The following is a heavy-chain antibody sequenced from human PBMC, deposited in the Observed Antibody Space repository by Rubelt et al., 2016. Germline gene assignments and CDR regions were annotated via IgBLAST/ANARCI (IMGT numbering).Heavy chain of an antibody. V-gene: IGHV3-33*01. Sequence: SYGMHWVRQAPGKGLEWVAVIWYDGSNKYYADSVKGRFTISRDNSKNMLYLQMNSLRAEDTAVYYCARGSADFDYWGQGTLVTVSS. CDR3: ARGSADFDY. CDR2: IWYDGSNK. CDR1: SYG. J-gene: IGHJ4*02.